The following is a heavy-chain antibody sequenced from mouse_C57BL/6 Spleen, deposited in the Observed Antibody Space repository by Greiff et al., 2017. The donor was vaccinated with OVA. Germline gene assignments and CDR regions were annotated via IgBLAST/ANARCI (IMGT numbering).Heavy chain of an antibody. CDR1: GYTFTSYG. V-gene: IGHV1-81*01. CDR3: ARGGSGTAWFAY. Sequence: LVESGAELARPGASVKLSCKASGYTFTSYGISWVKQRTGQGLEWIGEIYPRSGNTYYNEKFKGKATLTADKSSSTAYMELRSLTSEDSAVYFCARGGSGTAWFAYWGQGTLVTVSA. D-gene: IGHD4-1*01. J-gene: IGHJ3*01. CDR2: IYPRSGNT.